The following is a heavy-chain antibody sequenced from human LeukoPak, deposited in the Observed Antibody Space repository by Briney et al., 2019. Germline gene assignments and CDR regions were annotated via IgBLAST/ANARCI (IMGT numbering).Heavy chain of an antibody. CDR1: GFTFSDYY. CDR2: ISSSGSTI. V-gene: IGHV3-11*01. D-gene: IGHD2-2*01. CDR3: ARDRDCSSTSCSRDYYYYYYMDV. Sequence: GGSLRLSCAASGFTFSDYYMSWIRQGPGKGLEWVSYISSSGSTIYYADSVMGRFTISRDNAKNSLYLQMKSLRAENTAVYYCARDRDCSSTSCSRDYYYYYYMDVWGKGTTVTISS. J-gene: IGHJ6*03.